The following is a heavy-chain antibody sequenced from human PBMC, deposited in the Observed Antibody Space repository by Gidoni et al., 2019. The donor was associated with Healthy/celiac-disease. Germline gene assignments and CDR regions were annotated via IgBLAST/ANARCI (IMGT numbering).Heavy chain of an antibody. V-gene: IGHV5-51*01. CDR1: GYSFTSYW. CDR2: IYPGDSDT. J-gene: IGHJ6*02. CDR3: ARWDDFWSGSSYYGMDV. Sequence: EVQLVQSGAEVKKPGESLKISGKGSGYSFTSYWVGWVRQMPGKGLEWMGIIYPGDSDTRYSPSFQGQVTISADKSISTAYLQWSSLKASDTAMYYCARWDDFWSGSSYYGMDVWGQGTTVTVSS. D-gene: IGHD3-3*01.